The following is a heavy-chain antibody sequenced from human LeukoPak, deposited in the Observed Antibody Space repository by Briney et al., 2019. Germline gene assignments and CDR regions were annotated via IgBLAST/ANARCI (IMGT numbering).Heavy chain of an antibody. D-gene: IGHD2-2*01. Sequence: PSETLSLTCAVYVGSVSGYYWSWIRQPPGKGLEWIGEINDSGSTNYNPPLRSRVTMSVDTSKNQFSLNLSSVTAADTAVYYCARQPLNCTSTNCYAFDIWGQGTMVTVSS. CDR1: VGSVSGYY. CDR2: INDSGST. J-gene: IGHJ3*02. CDR3: ARQPLNCTSTNCYAFDI. V-gene: IGHV4-34*01.